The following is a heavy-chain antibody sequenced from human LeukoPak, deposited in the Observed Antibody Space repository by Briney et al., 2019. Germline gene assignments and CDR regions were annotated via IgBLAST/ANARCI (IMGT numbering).Heavy chain of an antibody. D-gene: IGHD2-2*01. CDR2: MNPNSGNT. J-gene: IGHJ6*03. CDR1: RYIFTNYY. Sequence: VASVKVSCKASRYIFTNYYINWVRQATGQGLEWMGWMNPNSGNTGYAQKFQGRVTMTRNTSISTAYMELSSLRSEDTAVYYCARIGRDCSSTSCYGPLANLSSFYYYYYMDVWGKGTTVTISS. V-gene: IGHV1-8*02. CDR3: ARIGRDCSSTSCYGPLANLSSFYYYYYMDV.